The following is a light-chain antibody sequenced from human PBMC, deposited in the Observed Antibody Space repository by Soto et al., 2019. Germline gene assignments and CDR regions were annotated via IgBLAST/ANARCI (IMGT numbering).Light chain of an antibody. J-gene: IGKJ4*01. CDR2: DAS. CDR1: QDISNY. V-gene: IGKV1-33*01. CDR3: QQYDNLPLT. Sequence: DIQMTQSPSSLSASVGYRVTITCQASQDISNYLNWYQQKPGKAPKLLIYDASNLETGVPSRFSGSGSGTDFPFTISSLQPEDIETYYCQQYDNLPLTFGGGTMVDLK.